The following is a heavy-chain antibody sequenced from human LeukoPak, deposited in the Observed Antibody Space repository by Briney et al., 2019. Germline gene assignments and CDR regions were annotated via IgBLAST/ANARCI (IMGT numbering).Heavy chain of an antibody. CDR3: ARDKAPSAAAGYFDY. CDR2: INWNGGST. J-gene: IGHJ4*02. V-gene: IGHV3-20*04. D-gene: IGHD6-13*01. Sequence: GGSLRLSCAASGFTFSSYSMNWVRQAPGKGLEWVSGINWNGGSTGYADSVKGRFTISRDNAKNSLYLQMNSLRAEDTALYYCARDKAPSAAAGYFDYWGQGTLVTVSS. CDR1: GFTFSSYS.